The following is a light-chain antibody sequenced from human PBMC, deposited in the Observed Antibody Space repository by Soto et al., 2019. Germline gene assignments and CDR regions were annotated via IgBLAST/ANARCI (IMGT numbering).Light chain of an antibody. J-gene: IGKJ1*01. Sequence: DIQMTQSPSSLSASVEDRVIITCRASQSISNHLNWYQQKPGKAPKLLIFAASSLQSGVPSRFSGSRSGPDFTLTISSLQPDDFATYYCQQYNSYSWTCGQGTKVDIK. CDR1: QSISNH. CDR3: QQYNSYSWT. V-gene: IGKV1-39*01. CDR2: AAS.